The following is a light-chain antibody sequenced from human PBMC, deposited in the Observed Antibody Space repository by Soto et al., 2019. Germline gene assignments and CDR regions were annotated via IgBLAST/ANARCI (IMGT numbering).Light chain of an antibody. J-gene: IGKJ1*01. V-gene: IGKV3-15*01. CDR1: QTIDNR. CDR2: GAS. CDR3: QQYKDWRT. Sequence: IVMTQSPATLSVSPGERATLSCRASQTIDNRLAWYQQRPGQAPRLLIYGASIRATGIPARFSRSGSGTEFTLTISGLQSEDFGVYYCQQYKDWRTFGQGTNVDIK.